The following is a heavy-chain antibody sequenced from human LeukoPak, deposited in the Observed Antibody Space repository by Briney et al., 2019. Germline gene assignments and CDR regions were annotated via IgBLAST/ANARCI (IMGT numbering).Heavy chain of an antibody. Sequence: PGGSLRLSCAASGFTFSIFGMNWVRQAQGKGLEWVSSISRSSSHIYYADSVKGRFTISRDNAKNSLDLQMNSLRAEDTAVYYCARQSGSYDYYYGMDVWGQGTTVTVSS. CDR1: GFTFSIFG. D-gene: IGHD1-26*01. V-gene: IGHV3-21*01. J-gene: IGHJ6*02. CDR3: ARQSGSYDYYYGMDV. CDR2: ISRSSSHI.